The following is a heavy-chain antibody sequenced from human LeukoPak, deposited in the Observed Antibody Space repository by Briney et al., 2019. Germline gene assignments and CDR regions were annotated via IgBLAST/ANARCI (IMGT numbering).Heavy chain of an antibody. Sequence: GGSLRLSCAASGFTFSNAWMNWVRQAPGKGLEWVGRTKSKTDGGTTDYAAPVKGRFTISRDDSKNTLYLQMNSLKTEDTAVYYCTTDLDYGDYWFVDYWGQGTLVTVSS. V-gene: IGHV3-15*07. CDR2: TKSKTDGGTT. CDR3: TTDLDYGDYWFVDY. J-gene: IGHJ4*02. CDR1: GFTFSNAW. D-gene: IGHD4-17*01.